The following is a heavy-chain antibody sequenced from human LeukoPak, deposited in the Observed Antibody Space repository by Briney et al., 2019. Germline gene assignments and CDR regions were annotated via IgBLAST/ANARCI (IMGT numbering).Heavy chain of an antibody. CDR2: IYYSGSI. Sequence: SETLSLTCTVSGGTFSSHYRRWVRQPPGKGLEWIAYIYYSGSINYNPSLKSRVTISVDTSKSQFSLRLSSVTAADTAVYYCARHSTGGQYWYFDLWGRGTLVTVSS. D-gene: IGHD3-16*01. J-gene: IGHJ2*01. CDR3: ARHSTGGQYWYFDL. CDR1: GGTFSSHY. V-gene: IGHV4-59*08.